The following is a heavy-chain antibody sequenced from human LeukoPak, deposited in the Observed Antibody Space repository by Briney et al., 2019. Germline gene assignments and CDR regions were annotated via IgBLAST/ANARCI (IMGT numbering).Heavy chain of an antibody. J-gene: IGHJ4*02. CDR1: GGSFSGYY. CDR2: INHSGST. V-gene: IGHV4-34*01. Sequence: PSETLSLTCAVYGGSFSGYYWSWIRQPPGKGLEWIGEINHSGSTNYNPSLKSRVTISVDTSKNQFSLKLSSVTAADTAVYYCARELDYYDSSGYYSPMGNYWGQGTLVTVSS. CDR3: ARELDYYDSSGYYSPMGNY. D-gene: IGHD3-22*01.